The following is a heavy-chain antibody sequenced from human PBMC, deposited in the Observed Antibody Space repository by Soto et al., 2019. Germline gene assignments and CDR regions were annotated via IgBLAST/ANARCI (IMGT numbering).Heavy chain of an antibody. J-gene: IGHJ4*02. D-gene: IGHD2-21*02. CDR1: GYTFTSYA. Sequence: GASVKVSCKASGYTFTSYAMHWVRQAPGQRLEWMGWINAGNGNTKYSQKFQGRVTITRDTSASTAYMELSSLRSEDTAVYYCAMFIVVLTSADYRGPGTFVTLSS. V-gene: IGHV1-3*01. CDR2: INAGNGNT. CDR3: AMFIVVLTSADY.